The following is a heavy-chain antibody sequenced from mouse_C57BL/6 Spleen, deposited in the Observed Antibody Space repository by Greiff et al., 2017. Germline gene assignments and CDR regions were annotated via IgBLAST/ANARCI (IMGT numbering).Heavy chain of an antibody. Sequence: VQLQQSGAELVRPGASVTLSCKASGYTFTDYEMHWVKQTPVHGLEWIGAIDPETGGTAYNQKFKGKAILTADKSSSTAYMELRSLTSEDSAVYYCTSITTVVATNFDVWGTGTTVTVSS. V-gene: IGHV1-15*01. CDR2: IDPETGGT. CDR3: TSITTVVATNFDV. J-gene: IGHJ1*03. CDR1: GYTFTDYE. D-gene: IGHD1-1*01.